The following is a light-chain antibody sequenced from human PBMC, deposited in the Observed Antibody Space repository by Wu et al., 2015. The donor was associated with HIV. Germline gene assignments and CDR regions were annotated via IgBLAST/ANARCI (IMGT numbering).Light chain of an antibody. CDR2: DAS. V-gene: IGKV3-11*01. CDR1: ESVSSN. Sequence: EIVMTQSPATLSVSPGERGTLSCRTSESVSSNLAWYQQKPGQAPRLLIYDASTRATGIPARFSGSGSGTDFTLTISSLEPEDFAVYYCQQRSNWPWTFGQGTKVEIK. J-gene: IGKJ1*01. CDR3: QQRSNWPWT.